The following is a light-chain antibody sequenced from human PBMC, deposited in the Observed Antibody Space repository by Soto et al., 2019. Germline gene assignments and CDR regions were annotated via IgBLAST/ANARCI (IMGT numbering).Light chain of an antibody. CDR1: QSISGW. J-gene: IGKJ1*01. Sequence: DIQMTQSPTTLSASVGDRVTITCRASQSISGWLAWYQQKPGKAPKLLIYGASTRVTGIPARFSGSGSGTEFTLTISSLQSEDFALYYCQQYKNGWTFGQATKVDIK. CDR3: QQYKNGWT. CDR2: GAS. V-gene: IGKV1-5*01.